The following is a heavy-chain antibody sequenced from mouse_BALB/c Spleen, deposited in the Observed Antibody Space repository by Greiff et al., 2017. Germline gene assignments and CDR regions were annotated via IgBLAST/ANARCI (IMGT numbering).Heavy chain of an antibody. V-gene: IGHV2-9*02. J-gene: IGHJ2*01. Sequence: VQLVESGPGLVAPSQSLSITCTVSGFSLTSYGVHWVRQPPGKGLEWLGVIWAGGSTNYNSALMSRLSISKDNSKSQVFLKMNSLQTDDTAMYYCARDQGVYYYGSSYVFDYWGQGTTLTVSS. D-gene: IGHD1-1*01. CDR2: IWAGGST. CDR1: GFSLTSYG. CDR3: ARDQGVYYYGSSYVFDY.